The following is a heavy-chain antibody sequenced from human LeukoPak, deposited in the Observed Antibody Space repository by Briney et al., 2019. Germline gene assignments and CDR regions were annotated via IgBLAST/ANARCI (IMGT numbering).Heavy chain of an antibody. D-gene: IGHD3-10*01. J-gene: IGHJ4*02. V-gene: IGHV3-30*04. Sequence: PGGSLRLSCAASGFTFSSYAMHWVRQAPGKGLEWVAVISYDGSNKYYADSVKGRFTISRDNSKNTLYLQMNSLRAEDTAVYYCARGVRGYGSGSYSNYWGQGTLVTVSS. CDR1: GFTFSSYA. CDR2: ISYDGSNK. CDR3: ARGVRGYGSGSYSNY.